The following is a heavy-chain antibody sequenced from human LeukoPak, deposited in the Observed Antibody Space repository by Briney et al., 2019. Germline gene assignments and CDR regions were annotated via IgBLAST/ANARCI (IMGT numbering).Heavy chain of an antibody. D-gene: IGHD3-10*01. CDR3: ARDYYGSGSYYTSWFDP. CDR1: GGSISSYY. V-gene: IGHV4-59*01. CDR2: IYYSGST. J-gene: IGHJ5*02. Sequence: PSETLSLTCTVSGGSISSYYWSWIRQPPGKGLEWIGYIYYSGSTNYNPSLKGRVTISVDTSKNQFSLELSSVTAADTAVYYCARDYYGSGSYYTSWFDPWGQGTLVTVSS.